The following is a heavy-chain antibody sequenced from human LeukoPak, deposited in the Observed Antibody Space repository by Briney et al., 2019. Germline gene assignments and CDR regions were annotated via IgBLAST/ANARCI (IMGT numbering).Heavy chain of an antibody. CDR3: ARVEGYFVHFDY. CDR2: INPNSGGT. D-gene: IGHD3-9*01. J-gene: IGHJ4*02. CDR1: GYTFTGYY. Sequence: ASVKVSCKASGYTFTGYYMHWVRQAPGQGLEWMGWINPNSGGTNYAQKFQGRVTMTRDTSISTAYMELSRLRSDATAVYYCARVEGYFVHFDYWGQGTLVTVSS. V-gene: IGHV1-2*02.